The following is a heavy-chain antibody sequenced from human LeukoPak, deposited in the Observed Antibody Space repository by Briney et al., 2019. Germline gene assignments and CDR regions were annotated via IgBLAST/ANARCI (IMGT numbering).Heavy chain of an antibody. CDR1: DGSISYYY. V-gene: IGHV4-4*07. CDR3: ARWHMNSQDV. D-gene: IGHD4-23*01. CDR2: IYVGGST. Sequence: PSETLSLTCTVSDGSISYYYWSWIRQPAGKGLEWIGRIYVGGSTNYSPSLKSRVSMSLDKSKNQLSLKLISVSAADTAVYYRARWHMNSQDVWGRGTAVTVS. J-gene: IGHJ6*02.